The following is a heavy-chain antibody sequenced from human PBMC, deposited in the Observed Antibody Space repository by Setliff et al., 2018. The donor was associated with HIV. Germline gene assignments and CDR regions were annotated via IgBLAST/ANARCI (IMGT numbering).Heavy chain of an antibody. CDR1: GYSISSGYY. J-gene: IGHJ4*01. V-gene: IGHV4-38-2*02. CDR2: IYHSGST. CDR3: ARVEAPRQFPYFDY. Sequence: SETLSLTCTVSGYSISSGYYWGWIRQPPGKGLEWIGSIYHSGSTYYNPSLKSRVTISVDTSKNQFSLKLSSVTAADTAVYYCARVEAPRQFPYFDYWGQGTLVTVSS.